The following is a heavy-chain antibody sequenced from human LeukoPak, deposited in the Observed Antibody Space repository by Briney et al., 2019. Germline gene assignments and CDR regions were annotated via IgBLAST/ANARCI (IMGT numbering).Heavy chain of an antibody. CDR1: GFTFSSYA. CDR2: ISGSGGST. CDR3: ARTREQWQVLDY. V-gene: IGHV3-23*01. Sequence: GGSLRLSCAASGFTFSSYAMSWVRQAPGKGLEWVSAISGSGGSTYYADSVKGRFTISRDNSRNMAFLQMDSLSAEDTAVYYCARTREQWQVLDYWGQGTLVTVSS. D-gene: IGHD6-19*01. J-gene: IGHJ4*02.